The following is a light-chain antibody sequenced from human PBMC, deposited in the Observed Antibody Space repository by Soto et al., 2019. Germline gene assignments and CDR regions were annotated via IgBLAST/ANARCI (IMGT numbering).Light chain of an antibody. CDR1: SSDVGAYNF. CDR3: SSYTANKTLL. CDR2: EVS. V-gene: IGLV2-14*01. J-gene: IGLJ2*01. Sequence: QSALTQPASVSGSPGQSITISCTGTSSDVGAYNFVSWYQQHPGKAPKLIFYEVSNRPPGLSDRFPGSKSGTTASLTISGLQAEDEADYFCSSYTANKTLLFGGGTKLTVL.